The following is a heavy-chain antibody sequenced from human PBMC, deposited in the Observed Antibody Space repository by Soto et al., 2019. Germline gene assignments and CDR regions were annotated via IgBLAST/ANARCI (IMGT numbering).Heavy chain of an antibody. Sequence: SQTLSLTCAISGDSVSSNSAAWNWIRQSPSRGLGWLGRTYYRSKWYNDYAVSVKGRISINPDTSKNLFSLQLNSVTPEDTAVYYCARDRKGGLVMVVWDPGTIVTVFS. CDR2: TYYRSKWYN. V-gene: IGHV6-1*01. J-gene: IGHJ6*02. D-gene: IGHD3-16*01. CDR1: GDSVSSNSAA. CDR3: ARDRKGGLVMVV.